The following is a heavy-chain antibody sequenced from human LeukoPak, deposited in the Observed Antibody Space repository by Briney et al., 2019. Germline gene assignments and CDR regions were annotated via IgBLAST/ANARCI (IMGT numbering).Heavy chain of an antibody. CDR2: ISSSSSTI. J-gene: IGHJ4*02. Sequence: GGSLRLSCAASGFTFSSYSMNWVRQAPGKGLEWVSYISSSSSTIYYADSVKGRFTISRDNAKNSLYLQMNSLRAEDTAVYYCARAHYGDYEGFSTPNFSAQGTLVTVSS. V-gene: IGHV3-48*04. CDR1: GFTFSSYS. CDR3: ARAHYGDYEGFSTPNF. D-gene: IGHD4-17*01.